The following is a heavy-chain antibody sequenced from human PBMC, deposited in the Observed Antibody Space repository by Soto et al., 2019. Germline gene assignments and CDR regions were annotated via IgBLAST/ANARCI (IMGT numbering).Heavy chain of an antibody. J-gene: IGHJ4*02. CDR3: TGWGAALAY. D-gene: IGHD3-16*01. V-gene: IGHV3-15*01. CDR1: GFTFTNAW. Sequence: EVQLVESGGGLVKPGGSLRLSCAASGFTFTNAWMSWVRQAPGKGLEWVGRVKSKSDGGTTDFAAPVKGRFSISRDDSNTTLYLQMNSLKIEVTDVYYGTGWGAALAYWGQGTLITVSS. CDR2: VKSKSDGGTT.